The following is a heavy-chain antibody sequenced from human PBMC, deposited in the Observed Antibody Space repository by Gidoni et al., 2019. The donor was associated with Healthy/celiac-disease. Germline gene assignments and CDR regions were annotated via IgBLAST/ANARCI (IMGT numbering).Heavy chain of an antibody. D-gene: IGHD6-13*01. Sequence: QVTLKESGPVLVKPTETHTLTCTASGFSLSNDRMGVSWIRQPPGNALDWRAHIFSNDDKSYTTSLKIMLTISKDTAKSQVVLTMTNMDPLDTATYYCARSYKGAAAGPFIDYWGQGTLVTVSS. CDR3: ARSYKGAAAGPFIDY. V-gene: IGHV2-26*01. CDR2: IFSNDDK. CDR1: GFSLSNDRMG. J-gene: IGHJ4*02.